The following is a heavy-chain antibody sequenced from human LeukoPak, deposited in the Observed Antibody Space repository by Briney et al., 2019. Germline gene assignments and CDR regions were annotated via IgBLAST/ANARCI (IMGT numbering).Heavy chain of an antibody. CDR2: IYTSGST. J-gene: IGHJ4*02. CDR1: GGSISSGSYY. Sequence: SETLSLTCTVSGGSISSGSYYWSWIRQPPGKGLEWIGRIYTSGSTNYNPSLKSRVTISVATSKNQFSLKLSSVTAADTAVYYCARVDCSGGSCSNFDYWGQGTLVTVSS. V-gene: IGHV4-61*02. CDR3: ARVDCSGGSCSNFDY. D-gene: IGHD2-15*01.